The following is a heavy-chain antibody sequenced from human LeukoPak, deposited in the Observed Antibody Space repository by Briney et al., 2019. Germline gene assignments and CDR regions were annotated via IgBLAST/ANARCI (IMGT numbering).Heavy chain of an antibody. CDR2: IYYSGTT. D-gene: IGHD1-26*01. Sequence: SETLSLTCTVSGGSISNYYWSWLRQAPGKGLEWIGYIYYSGTTKYNPSLMSRVTISVDTSKNQFSLRLSSVAAGDTAVYYCARHGGSYFYYWGQGTLVTVSS. V-gene: IGHV4-59*08. J-gene: IGHJ4*02. CDR3: ARHGGSYFYY. CDR1: GGSISNYY.